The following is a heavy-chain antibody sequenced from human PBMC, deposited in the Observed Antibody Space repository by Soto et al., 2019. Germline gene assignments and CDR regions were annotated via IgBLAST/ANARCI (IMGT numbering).Heavy chain of an antibody. J-gene: IGHJ3*01. CDR3: ARAGTWSCLNAFDV. V-gene: IGHV1-69*01. D-gene: IGHD3-3*01. Sequence: QVQLVQSGAEVEKPGSSVKVSCKASGGTFSNYALSWVRQAPGQGLEWMGGIIPVFGPAHYAQKFQGRVTFTADESTSTAYVELSSLRFEDMVVYYCARAGTWSCLNAFDVWGLGTMVTGSS. CDR1: GGTFSNYA. CDR2: IIPVFGPA.